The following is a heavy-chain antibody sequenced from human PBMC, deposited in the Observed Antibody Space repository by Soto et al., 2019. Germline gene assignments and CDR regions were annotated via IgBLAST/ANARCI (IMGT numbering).Heavy chain of an antibody. CDR2: IIPIFGTA. CDR3: ARDCSSTSCYGTYYYYGMDV. V-gene: IGHV1-69*01. D-gene: IGHD2-2*01. Sequence: QVPLVQSGAEVKKPGSSVKVSCKASGGTFSSYAISWVRQAPGQGLEWMGGIIPIFGTANYAQKFQGRVTITADESTSTAYMELSSLRSEDTAVYYCARDCSSTSCYGTYYYYGMDVWGQGTTVTVSS. J-gene: IGHJ6*02. CDR1: GGTFSSYA.